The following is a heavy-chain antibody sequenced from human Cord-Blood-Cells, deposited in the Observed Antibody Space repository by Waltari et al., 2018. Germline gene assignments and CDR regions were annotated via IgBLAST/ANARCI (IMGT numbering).Heavy chain of an antibody. Sequence: EVQLVESGGGLVQPGGSLRLSLAASGLPFSRYSIHWVRQAPGKGLECVSSISSSSIYIYDGDSVKGRFNISRDNAKNSLYLQMNSLRAEDTAVYYCGRLGGDFDYWGQGTLVTVSS. CDR1: GLPFSRYS. D-gene: IGHD3-16*01. CDR2: ISSSSIYI. CDR3: GRLGGDFDY. V-gene: IGHV3-21*01. J-gene: IGHJ4*02.